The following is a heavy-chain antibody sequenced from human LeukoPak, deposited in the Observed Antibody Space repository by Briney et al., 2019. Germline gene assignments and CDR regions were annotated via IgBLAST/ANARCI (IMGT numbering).Heavy chain of an antibody. CDR1: GRSFSGYY. V-gene: IGHV4-34*01. Sequence: SETLSLTCAVYGRSFSGYYWTWIRQTPGKGLEWIGEINHSGITDYNPSLRSRVTISVDTSKNQFSLNLSSVTAADTAIYYCARAVIVVAAATQRNWFDPWGQGTLVTVSS. CDR2: INHSGIT. J-gene: IGHJ5*02. D-gene: IGHD2-15*01. CDR3: ARAVIVVAAATQRNWFDP.